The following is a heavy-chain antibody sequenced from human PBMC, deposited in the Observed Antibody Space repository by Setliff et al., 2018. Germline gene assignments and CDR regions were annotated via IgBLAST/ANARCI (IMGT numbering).Heavy chain of an antibody. D-gene: IGHD2-15*01. V-gene: IGHV1-2*06. CDR3: AISTLSICSGGSCPNAFDV. Sequence: ASVKVSCKASGYIFTDYYMHWVRQAPGQELGWMGRINPNRGGTNYAQRFQGRVTMTTDTSTSAAYMELRSLRSDDTAVYYCAISTLSICSGGSCPNAFDVWGRGTRVTV. J-gene: IGHJ3*01. CDR1: GYIFTDYY. CDR2: INPNRGGT.